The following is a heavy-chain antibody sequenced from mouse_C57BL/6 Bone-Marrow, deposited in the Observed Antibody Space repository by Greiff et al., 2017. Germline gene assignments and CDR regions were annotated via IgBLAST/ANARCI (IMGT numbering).Heavy chain of an antibody. CDR1: GFTFSSYA. J-gene: IGHJ4*01. Sequence: DVHLVESGGGLVKPGWSLKLSCAASGFTFSSYAMSWVRQTPEKRLEWVATISDGGSYTYYPDNVKGRFTISRDNAKNNLYLQMSHLKSEDTAMYYCARVYGDDAGPYAMDYWGQGTSVTVSS. V-gene: IGHV5-4*01. D-gene: IGHD2-2*01. CDR3: ARVYGDDAGPYAMDY. CDR2: ISDGGSYT.